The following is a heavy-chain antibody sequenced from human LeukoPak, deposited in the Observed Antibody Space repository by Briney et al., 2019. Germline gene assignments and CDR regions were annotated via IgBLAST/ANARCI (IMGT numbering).Heavy chain of an antibody. V-gene: IGHV3-30*02. J-gene: IGHJ6*03. CDR1: GFTFSSYG. Sequence: GGSLRLSCAASGFTFSSYGMHWVRQAPGKGLEWVTFIRYDGSNKYYADSVKGRFTISRDNSKNTLYLQMNSLRAEDTAVYYCAKVGGRRYCSGGSCYPLTLGYYYYYMDVWGKGTTVTISS. CDR3: AKVGGRRYCSGGSCYPLTLGYYYYYMDV. D-gene: IGHD2-15*01. CDR2: IRYDGSNK.